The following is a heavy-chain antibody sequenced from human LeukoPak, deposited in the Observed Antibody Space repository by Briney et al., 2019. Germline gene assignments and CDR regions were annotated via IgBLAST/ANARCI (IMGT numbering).Heavy chain of an antibody. CDR3: ARHFRLEWSYFDY. CDR1: GGSISSYY. J-gene: IGHJ4*02. CDR2: ISYSGST. D-gene: IGHD3-3*01. Sequence: SETLSLTCTVSGGSISSYYWSWLRQSPGKGLEWIGYISYSGSTNYNPSLKSRVTISVDTSKNQFSLKLSSVTAADTAVYYCARHFRLEWSYFDYWGQGTLVTVSS. V-gene: IGHV4-59*08.